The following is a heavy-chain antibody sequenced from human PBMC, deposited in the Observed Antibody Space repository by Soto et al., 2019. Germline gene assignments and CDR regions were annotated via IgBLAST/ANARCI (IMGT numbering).Heavy chain of an antibody. J-gene: IGHJ5*02. D-gene: IGHD2-15*01. CDR3: ARDLAGYCSGGSCYYLRFDP. Sequence: ASVKVSCKASGGTFSSYAISWVRQAPGQGLEWMGGIIPIFGTANYAQKFQGRVTITADESTSTAYMELSSLRSEDTAVYYCARDLAGYCSGGSCYYLRFDPWGQGTLVTVSS. CDR1: GGTFSSYA. CDR2: IIPIFGTA. V-gene: IGHV1-69*13.